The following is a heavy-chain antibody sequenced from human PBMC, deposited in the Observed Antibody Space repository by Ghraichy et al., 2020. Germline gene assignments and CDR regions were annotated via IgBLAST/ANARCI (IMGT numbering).Heavy chain of an antibody. CDR2: IWYDGSNK. D-gene: IGHD3-3*01. Sequence: GGSLRLSCAASGFTFSSYGMHWVRQAPGKGLEWVAVIWYDGSNKYYADSVKGRFTISRDNSKNTLYLQMNSLRAEDTAVYYCAREGTIFGVGWYYFDYWGQGTLVTVSS. J-gene: IGHJ4*02. CDR3: AREGTIFGVGWYYFDY. CDR1: GFTFSSYG. V-gene: IGHV3-33*01.